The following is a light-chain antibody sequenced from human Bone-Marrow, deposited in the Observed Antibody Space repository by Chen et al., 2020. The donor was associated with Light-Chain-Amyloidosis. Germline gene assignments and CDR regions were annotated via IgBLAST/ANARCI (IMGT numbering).Light chain of an antibody. CDR3: QSYQGSSQGV. V-gene: IGLV6-57*01. J-gene: IGLJ3*02. Sequence: NFMLTQPHSVSESPGKTAIISCTRSSGSIATNYVQWYQQRPGSSPTTVIYEDDQRPSGAPDRFSGSIDRSSNSASLTISGLKTEDEADYYCQSYQGSSQGVFGGGTKLTVL. CDR2: EDD. CDR1: SGSIATNY.